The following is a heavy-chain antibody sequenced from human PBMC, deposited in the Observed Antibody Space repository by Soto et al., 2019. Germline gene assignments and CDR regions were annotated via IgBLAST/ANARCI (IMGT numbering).Heavy chain of an antibody. CDR2: IIPIFGTT. J-gene: IGHJ4*02. Sequence: QVQLVQSGAEVKKPGSSVKVSCKASGGTFSSFAISWVRQAPGQGLEWMGGIIPIFGTTNYAQKFQGRVTITAAESTSTAYMEVTTLRSEDTAVYYCARDRDHTYDYWGQGTVVPVSS. CDR3: ARDRDHTYDY. CDR1: GGTFSSFA. V-gene: IGHV1-69*01.